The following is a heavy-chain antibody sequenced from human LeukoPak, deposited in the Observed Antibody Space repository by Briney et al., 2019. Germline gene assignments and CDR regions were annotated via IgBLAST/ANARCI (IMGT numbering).Heavy chain of an antibody. D-gene: IGHD3-9*01. CDR2: IYYSGST. Sequence: PSETLSLTCTVSGGPISSYYWSWIRQPPGKGLEWIGYIYYSGSTNYNPSLKSRVTISVDTSKNQFSLKLSSVTAADTAVYYCARDFYYDILTGYPTYAFDIWGQGTMVTVSS. CDR3: ARDFYYDILTGYPTYAFDI. CDR1: GGPISSYY. J-gene: IGHJ3*02. V-gene: IGHV4-59*01.